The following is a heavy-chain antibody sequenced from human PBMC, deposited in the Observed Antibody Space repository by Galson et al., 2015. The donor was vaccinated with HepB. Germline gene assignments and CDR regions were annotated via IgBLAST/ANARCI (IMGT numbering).Heavy chain of an antibody. D-gene: IGHD2-2*01. CDR3: ATLDMIVVVPAAKAFDI. CDR1: GYTLTELS. J-gene: IGHJ3*02. Sequence: SVKVSCKVSGYTLTELSMHWVRQAPGKGLEWMGGFDPEDGETIYAQKFQGRVTMTEDTSTDTAYMELSSLRSEDTAVYYCATLDMIVVVPAAKAFDIWGQGTMVTVSS. CDR2: FDPEDGET. V-gene: IGHV1-24*01.